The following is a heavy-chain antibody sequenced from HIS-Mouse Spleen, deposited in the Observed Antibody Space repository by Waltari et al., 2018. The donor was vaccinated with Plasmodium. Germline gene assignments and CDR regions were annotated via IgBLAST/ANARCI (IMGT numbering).Heavy chain of an antibody. J-gene: IGHJ4*02. D-gene: IGHD2-21*02. CDR3: ARGRRIVVVTAPRGFFDY. V-gene: IGHV4-34*01. Sequence: QVQLQQWGAGLLKPSETLSLTCAVYGGSFSGYYWSWIRQPPGKGLEWIGEINHSGSTNSHPSLKTQGTISVETSKTQFSLKLSSVTAADTAVYYCARGRRIVVVTAPRGFFDYWGQGTLVTVSS. CDR2: INHSGST. CDR1: GGSFSGYY.